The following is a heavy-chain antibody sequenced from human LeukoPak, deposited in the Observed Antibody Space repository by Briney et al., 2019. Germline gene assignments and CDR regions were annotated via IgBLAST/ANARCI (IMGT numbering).Heavy chain of an antibody. V-gene: IGHV4-59*01. CDR2: IYYSGST. J-gene: IGHJ4*02. CDR3: AREYCSSTSCYFDY. Sequence: SETLSLTCTVSGGSISSYYWTWIRQPPGKGLEWIGYIYYSGSTTYNPSLKSRVTISVDTSKNQFSLKLSSVTAADTAVYYCAREYCSSTSCYFDYWGQGTLVTVSS. D-gene: IGHD2-2*01. CDR1: GGSISSYY.